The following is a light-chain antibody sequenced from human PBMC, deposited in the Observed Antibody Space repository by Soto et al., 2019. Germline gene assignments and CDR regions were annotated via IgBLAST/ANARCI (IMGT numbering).Light chain of an antibody. V-gene: IGKV3-20*01. CDR1: QSVSSSY. Sequence: EIVLTQSPGTLSLSPGERATLSCRASQSVSSSYLAWYQQKPGQAPSLLIYGASSRATGIPDRFSGSGSWTHFSLTISRLEPEDFAVYYCQQYGSSPGYTFGQGTKLEIK. J-gene: IGKJ2*01. CDR3: QQYGSSPGYT. CDR2: GAS.